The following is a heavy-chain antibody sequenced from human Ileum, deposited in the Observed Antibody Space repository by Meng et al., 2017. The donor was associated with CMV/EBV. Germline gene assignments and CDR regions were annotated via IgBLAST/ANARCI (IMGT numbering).Heavy chain of an antibody. V-gene: IGHV3-48*03. CDR3: AREGLSRVWVRLPYDHYYGLDV. CDR1: GFSFHSYD. Sequence: GGSLRLSCAASGFSFHSYDMKWVRQAPGKGLEWVSDISSSGGSMDYADSVKGRFTISRDNAKNSLYLHMNSLRAEDTAVYYCAREGLSRVWVRLPYDHYYGLDVWGQGTTVTVSS. D-gene: IGHD5-12*01. J-gene: IGHJ6*02. CDR2: ISSSGGSM.